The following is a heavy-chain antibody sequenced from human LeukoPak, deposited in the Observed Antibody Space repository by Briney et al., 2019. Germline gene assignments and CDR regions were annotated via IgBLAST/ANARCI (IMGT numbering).Heavy chain of an antibody. CDR2: INHSGST. D-gene: IGHD5-24*01. V-gene: IGHV4-34*01. CDR1: GGSFSGYY. J-gene: IGHJ4*02. Sequence: SETLSLTCAVYGGSFSGYYWTWIRQPPGRGLEWIGEINHSGSTNYNPSLKSRVTISVDTSKSQSSRKLNSVTAADTAMYYCARGRDPYWGQGTLVTVSS. CDR3: ARGRDPY.